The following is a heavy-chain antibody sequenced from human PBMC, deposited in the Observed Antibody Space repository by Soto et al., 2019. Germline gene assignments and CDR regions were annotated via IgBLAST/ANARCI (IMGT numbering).Heavy chain of an antibody. V-gene: IGHV1-18*01. CDR2: ISTYNGNT. J-gene: IGHJ4*01. D-gene: IGHD4-17*01. CDR1: GYTFSNYG. CDR3: ARDSDYIIDY. Sequence: ASVKVSCKASGYTFSNYGISWVRQAPGQGLEWMGWISTYNGNTNFARRLQGRVTLTTDTFTSTAYMELRSLRSDDTAVYYCARDSDYIIDYWGQGTQVTSPQ.